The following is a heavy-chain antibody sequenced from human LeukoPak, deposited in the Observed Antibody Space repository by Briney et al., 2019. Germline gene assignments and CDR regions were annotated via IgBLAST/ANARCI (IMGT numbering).Heavy chain of an antibody. V-gene: IGHV3-23*01. J-gene: IGHJ4*02. CDR3: ARDPRYSYGENFDY. CDR2: ISGSGGST. CDR1: GFTFSSYG. D-gene: IGHD5-18*01. Sequence: GGSLRLSCAASGFTFSSYGMSWVRQAPGKGLEWVSAISGSGGSTYYADSVKGRFTISRDNSKNTLYLQMNSLRAEDTAVYYCARDPRYSYGENFDYWGQGTLVTVSS.